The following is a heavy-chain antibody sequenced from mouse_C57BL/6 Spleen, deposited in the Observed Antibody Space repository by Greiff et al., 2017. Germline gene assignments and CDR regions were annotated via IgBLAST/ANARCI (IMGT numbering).Heavy chain of an antibody. CDR1: GYTFTSYW. V-gene: IGHV1-74*01. J-gene: IGHJ2*01. Sequence: QVQLKQPGAELVKPGASVKVSCKASGYTFTSYWMHWVKQRPGAGLEWIGRIHPSDSDTNYNQKFKGKATLTVDKSSSTAYMQLSSLTSENSAVYYCAIGGSGYGSYCDYWGQGTTLTVSS. CDR2: IHPSDSDT. D-gene: IGHD3-2*02. CDR3: AIGGSGYGSYCDY.